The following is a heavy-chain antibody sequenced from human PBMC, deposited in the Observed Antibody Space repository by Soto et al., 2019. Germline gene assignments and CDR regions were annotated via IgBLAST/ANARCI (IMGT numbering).Heavy chain of an antibody. Sequence: RLSCSASGFTFSSYDIHWVRQAPGKGLEYVSSISSDGSTYYAVSVKGRFTISRDNSRNTLYLRMSSLRAEDTAVYYCATAIQGAYDSSGYYPFDYWGQGTLVTVSS. V-gene: IGHV3-64D*06. CDR3: ATAIQGAYDSSGYYPFDY. CDR2: ISSDGST. J-gene: IGHJ4*02. D-gene: IGHD3-22*01. CDR1: GFTFSSYD.